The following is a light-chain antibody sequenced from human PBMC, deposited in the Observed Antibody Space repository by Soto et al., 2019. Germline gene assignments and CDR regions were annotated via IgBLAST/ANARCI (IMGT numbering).Light chain of an antibody. J-gene: IGLJ1*01. CDR3: CSYTTTSSYV. CDR1: SSDVGRYKS. CDR2: DVS. Sequence: QSVLTQPASVSGSPGQSITITCTGTSSDVGRYKSVSWYQQLPGKAPKLVIYDVSNRPSGVSSRLSGSKSGNTASLTISGLQAEDEADYYCCSYTTTSSYVFGTGTKVTVL. V-gene: IGLV2-14*03.